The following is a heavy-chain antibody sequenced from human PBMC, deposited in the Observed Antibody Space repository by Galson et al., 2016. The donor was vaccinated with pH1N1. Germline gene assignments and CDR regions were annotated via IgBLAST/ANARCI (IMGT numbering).Heavy chain of an antibody. Sequence: QSGAEVKKPGESRKISCKASGYRFTSYWIAWVRQVPGKGLEWVGVVNPGGSTIRYGPPFQGQVTISSDKSINTAYLQWISLKASDTATYYCARQYDFGDYRGNAFDIWGQGTMVIVSS. CDR3: ARQYDFGDYRGNAFDI. CDR2: VNPGGSTI. D-gene: IGHD4-17*01. V-gene: IGHV5-51*03. J-gene: IGHJ3*02. CDR1: GYRFTSYW.